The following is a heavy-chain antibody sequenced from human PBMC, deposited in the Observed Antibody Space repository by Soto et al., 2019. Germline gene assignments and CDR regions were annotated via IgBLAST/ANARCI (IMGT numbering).Heavy chain of an antibody. V-gene: IGHV2-5*02. CDR3: AHRRQINSVWYSLDQ. CDR1: GFSLSTPGEV. D-gene: IGHD6-19*01. J-gene: IGHJ4*02. CDR2: LFSDDGK. Sequence: QITLMESGSTVVKPTETLTLTCTFSGFSLSTPGEVVGWIRQPPGKALECLALLFSDDGKRYSPSLQNRLTINKDTSKNQVFLTLTRVASADTATYYWAHRRQINSVWYSLDQWGLGALVTVSS.